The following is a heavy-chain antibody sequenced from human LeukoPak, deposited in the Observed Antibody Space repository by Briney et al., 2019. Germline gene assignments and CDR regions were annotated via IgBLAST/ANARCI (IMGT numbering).Heavy chain of an antibody. Sequence: GGSLRLSCAASGYTVSSNYMSWVRQAPGKGLEWVSVMSGGGKIYYADSVKGRFTISRDNSKNTVYLQMNSLGVDDTAVYYCASRITMRVSLGYFDLWGRGTLVTVSS. D-gene: IGHD3-22*01. V-gene: IGHV3-53*01. CDR2: MSGGGKI. J-gene: IGHJ2*01. CDR3: ASRITMRVSLGYFDL. CDR1: GYTVSSNY.